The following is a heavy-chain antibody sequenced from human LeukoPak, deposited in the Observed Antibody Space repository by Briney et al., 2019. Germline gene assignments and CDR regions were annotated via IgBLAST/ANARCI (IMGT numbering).Heavy chain of an antibody. CDR3: ARDHKIGGYSLLDAFDI. D-gene: IGHD3-22*01. CDR2: IYTSGST. CDR1: GGSISSGSYY. Sequence: SETLSLTCTVSGGSISSGSYYWSWIRQPAGKGLEWIGRIYTSGSTNYNPSLKSRVTISVDTSKNQFSLKLSTVTAADTAVYYCARDHKIGGYSLLDAFDIWGQGTMVTVSS. J-gene: IGHJ3*02. V-gene: IGHV4-61*02.